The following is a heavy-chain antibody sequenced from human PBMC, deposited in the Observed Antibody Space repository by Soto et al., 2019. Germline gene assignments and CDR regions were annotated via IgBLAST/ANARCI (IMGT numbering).Heavy chain of an antibody. CDR1: GFTVSNNY. D-gene: IGHD2-15*01. CDR2: IYSGGYT. Sequence: EVQLVESGGGLIQPGGSLRLSCAVSGFTVSNNYMSWVRQAPGKGLEGVSVIYSGGYTAYGDSVKGRFTISRDNSKNPLYLQKKTPGPPDPAVVSWGRTPGGGGYWGQGTLVTVSS. CDR3: GRTPGGGGY. V-gene: IGHV3-53*01. J-gene: IGHJ4*02.